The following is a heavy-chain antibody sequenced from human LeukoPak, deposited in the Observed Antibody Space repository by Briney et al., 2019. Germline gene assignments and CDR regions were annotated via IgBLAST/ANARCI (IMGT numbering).Heavy chain of an antibody. J-gene: IGHJ4*02. V-gene: IGHV3-66*02. D-gene: IGHD3-22*01. CDR2: IYSGGST. Sequence: GGPLRLSCAASGFTVSSNYMSWVRQAPGKGLEWVSVIYSGGSTYYADSVKGRFTISRDNSKNTLYLQMNSLRAEDTAVYYCARVMYYYDSSGYYYFDYWGQGTLVTVSS. CDR3: ARVMYYYDSSGYYYFDY. CDR1: GFTVSSNY.